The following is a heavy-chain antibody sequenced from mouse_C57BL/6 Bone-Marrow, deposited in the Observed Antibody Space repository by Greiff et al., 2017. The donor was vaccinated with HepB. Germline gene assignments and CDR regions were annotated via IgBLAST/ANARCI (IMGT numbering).Heavy chain of an antibody. J-gene: IGHJ3*01. CDR3: ARYGGSSYEAWFAY. D-gene: IGHD1-1*01. CDR2: IDPSDSYT. Sequence: QVQLQQPGAELVMPGASVKLSCKASGYTFTSYWMHWVKQRPGQGLEWIGEIDPSDSYTNYNQKFKGKSTLTVDKSSSTAYMQLSSLTSEDSAVYYCARYGGSSYEAWFAYWGQGTLVTVSA. CDR1: GYTFTSYW. V-gene: IGHV1-69*01.